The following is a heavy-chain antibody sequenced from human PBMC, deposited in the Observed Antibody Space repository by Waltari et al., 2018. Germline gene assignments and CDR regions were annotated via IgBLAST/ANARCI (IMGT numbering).Heavy chain of an antibody. D-gene: IGHD3-16*01. CDR1: GYSFTSHA. CDR2: INTNTENP. V-gene: IGHV7-4-1*02. J-gene: IGHJ4*02. Sequence: QVQLVQSGSELKKPGASVKVSCKASGYSFTSHAMNWVRQAPGQGLELMGWINTNTENPWYAQGFTGRFVFSLDTSVSTAYMEISSLKAEDTAVYYCARELLGGGAFDSWGQGTLVTVSS. CDR3: ARELLGGGAFDS.